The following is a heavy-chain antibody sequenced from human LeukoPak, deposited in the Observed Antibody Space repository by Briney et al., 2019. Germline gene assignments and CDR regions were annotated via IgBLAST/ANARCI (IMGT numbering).Heavy chain of an antibody. CDR2: IHPSGML. CDR1: GASFNSDDQY. CDR3: SRGLDSRKLGY. J-gene: IGHJ4*02. Sequence: SETLSLTCTVSGASFNSDDQYWNWIRQSPGKGLEWIGSIHPSGMLYNNPSLESRVTMSRDTTKNQFSLNLNSVTAADTAVYLCSRGLDSRKLGYWGQGILVTVSS. V-gene: IGHV4-31*03. D-gene: IGHD3-22*01.